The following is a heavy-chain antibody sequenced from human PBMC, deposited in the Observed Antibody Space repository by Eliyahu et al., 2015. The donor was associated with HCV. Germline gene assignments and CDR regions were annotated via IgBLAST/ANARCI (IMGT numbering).Heavy chain of an antibody. CDR3: ARSLRRAADYYFDY. J-gene: IGHJ4*02. D-gene: IGHD6-13*01. CDR2: MNPNSGXT. Sequence: QVQLVQSXAEVKKPGASVKVSCKASGYTFTSYDINWXRQATGQGLEWMGWMNPNSGXTGYAQKFQGRVTMTRNTPISTAYMELSSLRSEDTAVYYCARSLRRAADYYFDYWGQGTLVTVSS. CDR1: GYTFTSYD. V-gene: IGHV1-8*01.